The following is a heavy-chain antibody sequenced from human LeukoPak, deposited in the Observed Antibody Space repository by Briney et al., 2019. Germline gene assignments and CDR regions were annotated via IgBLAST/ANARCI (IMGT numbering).Heavy chain of an antibody. J-gene: IGHJ4*02. CDR1: GGSISSGSYY. V-gene: IGHV4-61*02. Sequence: SATLSLTCTVSGGSISSGSYYWSWIRQPAGKGLEWIGRIYTSGSTNYNPSLKSRVTISADTSKNQFSLKLSSVTAADTAVYYCATAGVSSGWDYYFDYWGQGTLVTVSS. CDR2: IYTSGST. D-gene: IGHD6-19*01. CDR3: ATAGVSSGWDYYFDY.